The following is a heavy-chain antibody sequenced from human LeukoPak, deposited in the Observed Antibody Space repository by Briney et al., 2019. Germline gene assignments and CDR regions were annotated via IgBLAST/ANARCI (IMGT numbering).Heavy chain of an antibody. V-gene: IGHV3-30-3*01. J-gene: IGHJ6*02. D-gene: IGHD5-18*01. Sequence: GGSLRLSCAASGFTFSSYAMHWVRQAPGKGLEWVAVISYDGSNKYYADSVKGRFTISRDNSKNTLYLQMNSLRAEDTAAYYCASLPPVDTAMVTLYYYYGMDVWGQGTTVTVSS. CDR3: ASLPPVDTAMVTLYYYYGMDV. CDR2: ISYDGSNK. CDR1: GFTFSSYA.